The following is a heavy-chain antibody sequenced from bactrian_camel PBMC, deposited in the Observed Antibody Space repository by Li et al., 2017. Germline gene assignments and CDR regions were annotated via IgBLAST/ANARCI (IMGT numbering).Heavy chain of an antibody. V-gene: IGHV3S53*01. D-gene: IGHD7*01. Sequence: HVQLVESGGGSVQAGGYLRLSCAASGYTGSTYCMGWFRQAPGQKREEVASIDTFRSTSYADSVKGRFTISHENAQHISYLQMDSLKPEDTGVYFCAAGFLLPGVAARLTAAHVGSWGQGTQVTVS. CDR3: AAGFLLPGVAARLTAAHVGS. CDR1: GYTGSTYC. CDR2: IDTFRST. J-gene: IGHJ6*01.